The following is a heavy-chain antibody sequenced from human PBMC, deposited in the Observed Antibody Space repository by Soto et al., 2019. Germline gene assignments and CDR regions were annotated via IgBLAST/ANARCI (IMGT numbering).Heavy chain of an antibody. CDR1: GGSISSYY. CDR3: ARAGHLGSWRHYGMDV. Sequence: SETLSLTCTVSGGSISSYYWSWIRQPPGKGLEWIGYIYYSGSTNYNPSLKSRVTISVDTSKNQFSLKLSSVTAADTAVYYCARAGHLGSWRHYGMDVWGQGTTVTVSS. D-gene: IGHD3-10*01. V-gene: IGHV4-59*01. CDR2: IYYSGST. J-gene: IGHJ6*02.